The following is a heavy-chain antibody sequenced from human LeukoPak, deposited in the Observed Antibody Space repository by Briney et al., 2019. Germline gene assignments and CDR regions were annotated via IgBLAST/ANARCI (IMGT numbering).Heavy chain of an antibody. CDR3: ARDPRVYYYYGMDV. D-gene: IGHD6-13*01. CDR1: GGTFSSYA. CDR2: IIPIFGTA. Sequence: SVRVSCKASGGTFSSYAISWVRQAPGQGLEWMGGIIPIFGTANYAQKFQGRVTITADESTSTAYMELSSLRSEDTAVYYCARDPRVYYYYGMDVWGQGTTVTVSS. J-gene: IGHJ6*02. V-gene: IGHV1-69*13.